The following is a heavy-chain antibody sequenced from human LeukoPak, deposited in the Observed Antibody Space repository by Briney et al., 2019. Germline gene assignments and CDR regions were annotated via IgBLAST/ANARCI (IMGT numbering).Heavy chain of an antibody. CDR1: GGSISSGTYY. D-gene: IGHD3-10*01. CDR3: ARGARGLLRGVPY. CDR2: IYHSGST. Sequence: PSETLSLTCTVSGGSISSGTYYWAWIRQPPGKGLEWIGTIYHSGSTYYNPSLKSRVTISVDTSKNQFSLNLTSLTAADTAVYYCARGARGLLRGVPYWGQGTLVTVSS. V-gene: IGHV4-39*07. J-gene: IGHJ4*02.